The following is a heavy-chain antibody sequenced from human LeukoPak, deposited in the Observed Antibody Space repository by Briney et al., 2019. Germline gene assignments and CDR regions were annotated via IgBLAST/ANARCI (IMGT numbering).Heavy chain of an antibody. D-gene: IGHD5-18*01. Sequence: PSETLSLTCAVYGGSFSGYYWSWIRQPPGKGLEWIGQINHSGSTNYNPSLKSRVTISLDTSRSHFSLNLTSVTAADTAVYYCARGRRYSFAYYFDSWGQGILVTVSS. CDR1: GGSFSGYY. V-gene: IGHV4-34*01. CDR3: ARGRRYSFAYYFDS. J-gene: IGHJ4*01. CDR2: INHSGST.